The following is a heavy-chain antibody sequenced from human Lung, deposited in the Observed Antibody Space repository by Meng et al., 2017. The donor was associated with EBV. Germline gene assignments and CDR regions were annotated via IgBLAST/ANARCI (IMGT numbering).Heavy chain of an antibody. V-gene: IGHV4-31*03. CDR3: ARVSSGWDSFDY. CDR1: GGSVSDSGYY. J-gene: IGHJ4*02. D-gene: IGHD6-19*01. CDR2: IYYSGTT. Sequence: QVQLRRTRPGLGKPSQTLSLPCTVFGGSVSDSGYYWTCSRQHPGKGLGWFGNIYYSGTTFYTPSLKRRVIISIDTSKNQFSLNLRSVTAADTAVYYCARVSSGWDSFDYWGQGTLVTVSS.